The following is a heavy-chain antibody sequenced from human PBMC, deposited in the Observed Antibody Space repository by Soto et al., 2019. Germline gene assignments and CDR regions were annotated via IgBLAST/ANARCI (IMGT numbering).Heavy chain of an antibody. J-gene: IGHJ4*02. CDR1: GITFRGFW. Sequence: VPLVESGGGSVQPGGSLRLSCVASGITFRGFWMHWVGQVPGKGLVWVARVDSAGSGTSYADFVKGRFTISRDNAKNTLSLQMDSLRVEDTAVYYCATVFEHWGQGIPVTVSS. CDR3: ATVFEH. CDR2: VDSAGSGT. V-gene: IGHV3-74*01.